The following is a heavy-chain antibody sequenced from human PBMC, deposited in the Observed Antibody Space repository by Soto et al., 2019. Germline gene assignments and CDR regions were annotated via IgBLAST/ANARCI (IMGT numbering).Heavy chain of an antibody. J-gene: IGHJ6*02. V-gene: IGHV3-7*03. CDR3: VRGTPPPGLDS. CDR2: LNRRGPST. D-gene: IGHD1-1*01. Sequence: WGSLRLSCVGSGFRFSYYPLNWVRQAPGQGLEWVANLNRRGPSTNYVASGSGRFSTSRDNTRNSFYLNMDRLRVGDTATYYSVRGTPPPGLDSWGRGTTVTVSS. CDR1: GFRFSYYP.